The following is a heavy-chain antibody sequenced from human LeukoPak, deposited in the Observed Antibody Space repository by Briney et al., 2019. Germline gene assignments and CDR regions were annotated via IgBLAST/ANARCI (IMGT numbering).Heavy chain of an antibody. J-gene: IGHJ6*02. Sequence: SETLSLTCTVSGGSISITTYYWGWIRQPPGKGLEWIGTIYFSGSTYYNPSLKRRVTISVDTSKNQFSLTMSSVTAADTAVYYCANLGYYNYGMDVWGQGTMVTVSS. CDR2: IYFSGST. V-gene: IGHV4-39*01. CDR3: ANLGYYNYGMDV. CDR1: GGSISITTYY.